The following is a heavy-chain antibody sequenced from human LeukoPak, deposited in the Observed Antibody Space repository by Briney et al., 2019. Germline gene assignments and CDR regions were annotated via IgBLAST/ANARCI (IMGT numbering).Heavy chain of an antibody. CDR2: IYPGGSDT. J-gene: IGHJ4*02. V-gene: IGHV5-51*01. D-gene: IGHD3-10*01. CDR1: GYRFTSYW. Sequence: GESLKISCKGSGYRFTSYWIGWVRQMPGKGLEWMGIIYPGGSDTRYSPSFQGRVTISADKSISTAYLQWSSLKASDTAMYYCARRAYYYGSGSYYYFDYWGQGTLVTVSS. CDR3: ARRAYYYGSGSYYYFDY.